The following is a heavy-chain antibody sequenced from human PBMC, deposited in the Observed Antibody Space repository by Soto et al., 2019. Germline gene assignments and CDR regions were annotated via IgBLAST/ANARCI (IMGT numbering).Heavy chain of an antibody. CDR2: ILYSGSA. V-gene: IGHV4-59*01. D-gene: IGHD6-19*01. J-gene: IGHJ5*02. CDR1: GGSISSNY. CDR3: ARVAIAVADYWFAP. Sequence: PSETLSLTCTVSGGSISSNYWSWIRQSPGKGLEWVGYILYSGSASYNPSLQSRVTISLDTSKNQVSLKLNSVTAADTAVYFCARVAIAVADYWFAPWGQGTLVTVSS.